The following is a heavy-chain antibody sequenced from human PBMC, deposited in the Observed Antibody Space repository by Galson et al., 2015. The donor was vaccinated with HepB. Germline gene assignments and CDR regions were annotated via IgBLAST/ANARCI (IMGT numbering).Heavy chain of an antibody. V-gene: IGHV1-58*02. CDR3: AADSSPYYYDSSGNFGYFDL. CDR1: GFIFTSSA. Sequence: SVKVSCKASGFIFTSSAMQWVRQARGQRLEWIGWIVVGSGNTNYAQKFQERVTITRGMSTNTAYMELSSLRSEDTAVYYCAADSSPYYYDSSGNFGYFDLWGRGTLVTVSS. CDR2: IVVGSGNT. J-gene: IGHJ2*01. D-gene: IGHD3-22*01.